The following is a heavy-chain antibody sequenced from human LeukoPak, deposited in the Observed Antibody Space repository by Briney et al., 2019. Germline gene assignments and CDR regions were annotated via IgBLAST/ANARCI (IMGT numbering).Heavy chain of an antibody. Sequence: ASVKVSCKASGYTFTSYGISWVRQAPGQGLEWMGGIIPIFGTANYAQKFQGRVTITADESTSTAYMELSSLRSEDTAVYYCARRVVPAAISNNWFDPWGQGTLVTVSS. J-gene: IGHJ5*02. V-gene: IGHV1-69*13. CDR1: GYTFTSYG. CDR3: ARRVVPAAISNNWFDP. D-gene: IGHD2-2*02. CDR2: IIPIFGTA.